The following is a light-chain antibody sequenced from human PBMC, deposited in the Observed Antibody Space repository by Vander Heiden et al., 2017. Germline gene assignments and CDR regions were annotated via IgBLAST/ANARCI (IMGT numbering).Light chain of an antibody. CDR1: SSNIGAGYD. V-gene: IGLV1-40*01. CDR3: QSYDSSLSGWV. Sequence: QSVLTQPPSVSGAPGQRVPIPCTGSSSNIGAGYDVNWYQQLPGTAPKLLIYGNSNRPSGVPDRFSGSKSGTSASLAITGLQAEDEADYYCQSYDSSLSGWVFGGGTKLTVL. J-gene: IGLJ3*02. CDR2: GNS.